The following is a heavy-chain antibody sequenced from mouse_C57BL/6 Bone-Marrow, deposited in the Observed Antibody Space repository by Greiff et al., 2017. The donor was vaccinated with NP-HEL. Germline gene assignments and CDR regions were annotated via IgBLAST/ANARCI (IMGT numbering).Heavy chain of an antibody. CDR2: INPYNGGT. CDR1: GYTFTDYY. CDR3: ARTGGLYAMDY. V-gene: IGHV1-19*01. Sequence: DVKLQESGPVLVKPGASVKMSCKASGYTFTDYYMNWVKQSHGKSLEWIGVINPYNGGTSYNQKFKGKATLTVDKSSSTAYMELNSLTSEDSAVYYCARTGGLYAMDYWGQGTSVTVSS. J-gene: IGHJ4*01.